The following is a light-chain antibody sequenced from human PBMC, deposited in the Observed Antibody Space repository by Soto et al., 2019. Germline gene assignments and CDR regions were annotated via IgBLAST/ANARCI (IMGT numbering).Light chain of an antibody. J-gene: IGLJ3*02. V-gene: IGLV1-40*01. Sequence: QSVLTQPPSVSEAPGQRVTISCTGSNSNIGAGYDVHWYQQLPGIAPKLLIYGNNIRPSGVPDRFSGSKSGTSASLTITGLQAEDEAEYYCAAWDDSLSSPVFGGGTKVTVL. CDR1: NSNIGAGYD. CDR2: GNN. CDR3: AAWDDSLSSPV.